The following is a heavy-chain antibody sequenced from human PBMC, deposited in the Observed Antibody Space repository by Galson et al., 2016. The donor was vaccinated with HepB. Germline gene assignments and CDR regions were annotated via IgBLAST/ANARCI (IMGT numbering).Heavy chain of an antibody. CDR2: ISSDGSHI. Sequence: SLRLSCAASGLIFSSYAFHWVRQAPGKGLEWVAIISSDGSHIYYADSVKGRFTVSRDNSKNTLNLQMNSLRAEDTAVYYCARDPIAVAGTGYYFDYWGQGTLVTVSS. V-gene: IGHV3-30-3*01. D-gene: IGHD6-19*01. J-gene: IGHJ4*02. CDR3: ARDPIAVAGTGYYFDY. CDR1: GLIFSSYA.